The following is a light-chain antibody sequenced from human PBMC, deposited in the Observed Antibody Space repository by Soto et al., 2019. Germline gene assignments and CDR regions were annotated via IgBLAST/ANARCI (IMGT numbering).Light chain of an antibody. CDR2: EVS. J-gene: IGLJ2*01. V-gene: IGLV2-8*01. Sequence: QSALTQPPSASGSPGHSVTISFTGTSSDVGGYNYVSWYQQHPGKAPKLMIYEVSKRPSGVPDRFSGSKSGNTASLTVSGLQAEDEADYYGSSYAGSNNVVFGGGTKVTVL. CDR3: SSYAGSNNVV. CDR1: SSDVGGYNY.